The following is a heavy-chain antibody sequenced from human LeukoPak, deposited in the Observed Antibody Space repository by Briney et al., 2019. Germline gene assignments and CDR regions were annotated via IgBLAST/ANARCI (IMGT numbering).Heavy chain of an antibody. CDR1: GFSFSDYL. D-gene: IGHD1-26*01. CDR3: ANTGTSGSYYFDYFDY. V-gene: IGHV3-23*01. Sequence: GGSLSLSCAASGFSFSDYLMDWVRQTPGKGLEWVSAISGSGGSTYYADSVKGRFTISRDNSKNTLYLQMNSLRAEDTAVYYCANTGTSGSYYFDYFDYWGQGTLVTVSS. CDR2: ISGSGGST. J-gene: IGHJ4*02.